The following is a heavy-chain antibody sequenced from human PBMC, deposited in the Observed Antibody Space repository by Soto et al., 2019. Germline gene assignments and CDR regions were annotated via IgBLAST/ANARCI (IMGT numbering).Heavy chain of an antibody. CDR1: GGSFSGYY. Sequence: PSETLSLTWAVSGGSFSGYYWSWCRQRPEKGLELMGKINKNGITNYDSSIMCRVPISLDTSTHPFSITMISVTAAHTAVSYCETTMRLVASTRPYNYFGLDVWGQGTPVTVSS. V-gene: IGHV4-34*01. D-gene: IGHD1-1*01. J-gene: IGHJ6*02. CDR2: INKNGIT. CDR3: ETTMRLVASTRPYNYFGLDV.